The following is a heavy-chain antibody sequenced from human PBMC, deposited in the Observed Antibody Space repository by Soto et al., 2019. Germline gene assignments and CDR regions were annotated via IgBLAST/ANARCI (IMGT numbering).Heavy chain of an antibody. CDR1: GFSLSSHA. J-gene: IGHJ4*02. D-gene: IGHD6-19*01. CDR3: AKVVESGGYISASYFDS. Sequence: EVQLLESGGGLVQPGGSLRLSCAASGFSLSSHAMSWVRQAPGKGLEWVSAISGSGGSTYYADCVKGRFTISRDNSKNTLYLSMNGLRAEDTAVYYCAKVVESGGYISASYFDSWGQGTLVTVSS. CDR2: ISGSGGST. V-gene: IGHV3-23*01.